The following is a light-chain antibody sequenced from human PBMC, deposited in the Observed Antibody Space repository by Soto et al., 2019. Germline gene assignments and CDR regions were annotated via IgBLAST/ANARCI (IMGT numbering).Light chain of an antibody. CDR2: DVS. CDR1: QSVTNN. CDR3: QQYDDWPLT. Sequence: EKWMTQSPATLSVSPGETATLSCGASQSVTNNYLAWYQQKPGLAPRLLIHDVSTRATGIPARLSGSGYGTELTITISSMQSEDFEVYYCQQYDDWPLTFGGGTKVDIK. V-gene: IGKV3D-15*01. J-gene: IGKJ4*01.